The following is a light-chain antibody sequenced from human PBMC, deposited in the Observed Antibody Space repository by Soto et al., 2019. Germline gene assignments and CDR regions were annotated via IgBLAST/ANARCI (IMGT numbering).Light chain of an antibody. CDR3: QQYYSFPWT. J-gene: IGKJ1*01. CDR2: AAS. V-gene: IGKV1-9*01. Sequence: DIQMTQSPSSLSASVGDSVTITCRASQGISSYLAWYQQKPGKAPELLIYAASTLQSGVPSRFSGSGSGTDFTLTISCLQSEDFATYYCQQYYSFPWTFGQGTKVDI. CDR1: QGISSY.